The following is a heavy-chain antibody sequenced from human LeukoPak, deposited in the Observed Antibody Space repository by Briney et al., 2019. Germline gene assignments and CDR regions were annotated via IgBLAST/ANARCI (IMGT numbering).Heavy chain of an antibody. CDR1: GFTFSSYA. D-gene: IGHD1-26*01. CDR3: ARRLGGANSFDY. CDR2: TSGSGGTT. V-gene: IGHV3-23*01. Sequence: GGSLRLSCAASGFTFSSYAMSWVRQAPGKGLEWVSLTSGSGGTTYYADSVKGRFTISRDNSKNTLYLQMNSLRDEDTAVYYCARRLGGANSFDYWGQGTLLTVSS. J-gene: IGHJ4*02.